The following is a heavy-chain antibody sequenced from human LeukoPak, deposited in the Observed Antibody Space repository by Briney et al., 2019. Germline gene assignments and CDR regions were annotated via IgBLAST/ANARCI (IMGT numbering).Heavy chain of an antibody. CDR1: GYRFTSYW. J-gene: IGHJ4*02. V-gene: IGHV5-51*01. CDR3: ARRDLQLGHFDY. Sequence: GESLQISCQGSGYRFTSYWIGWVRQMPGKGLEWMGIIYSGDSDTGYSPSFQGQVTISADKSISTAYLQWSSLKASDTAMYYCARRDLQLGHFDYWGQGTLVIVSS. CDR2: IYSGDSDT. D-gene: IGHD5-24*01.